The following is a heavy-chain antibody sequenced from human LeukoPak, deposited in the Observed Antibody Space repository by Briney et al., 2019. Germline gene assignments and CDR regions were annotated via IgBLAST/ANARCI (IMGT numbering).Heavy chain of an antibody. J-gene: IGHJ4*02. CDR1: GYTFSSYG. V-gene: IGHV1-18*01. CDR3: ARVRIEQQPYDY. Sequence: VASVKVSCKASGYTFSSYGISWVRQAPGQGLEWMGWISAYNGNTNYAQKLQGRVTMTTDTSTSTAYMELRSLRSDATAVYYCARVRIEQQPYDYWGQGTLVTVSS. CDR2: ISAYNGNT. D-gene: IGHD6-13*01.